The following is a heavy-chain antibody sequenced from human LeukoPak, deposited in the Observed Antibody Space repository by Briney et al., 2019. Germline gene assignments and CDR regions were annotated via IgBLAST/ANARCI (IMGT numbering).Heavy chain of an antibody. CDR2: IYSGGNT. V-gene: IGHV3-66*01. CDR3: ARKSDSLMVRGGDC. CDR1: GFTVSNNF. J-gene: IGHJ4*02. D-gene: IGHD3-10*01. Sequence: PGGSLRLSCAASGFTVSNNFMTWSAKAPGKGPKAVWVIYSGGNTYYADSVKGRFTISRDNSKNTLYLQMNSLRAEDTAVYYCARKSDSLMVRGGDCWGQGALVTVSS.